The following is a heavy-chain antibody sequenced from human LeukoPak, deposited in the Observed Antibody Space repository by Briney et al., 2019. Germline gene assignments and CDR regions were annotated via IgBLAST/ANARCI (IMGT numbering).Heavy chain of an antibody. CDR3: VGDYSSSAFADY. D-gene: IGHD6-6*01. J-gene: IGHJ4*02. CDR2: IIPIFGTA. CDR1: GGTFSSYA. V-gene: IGHV1-69*01. Sequence: RASVKVSCKASGGTFSSYAISWVRQAPGQGLEWMGGIIPIFGTANYAQKFQGRVTITADESTSTAYMELSSLRSEDTAVYYCVGDYSSSAFADYWGQGTLVTVSS.